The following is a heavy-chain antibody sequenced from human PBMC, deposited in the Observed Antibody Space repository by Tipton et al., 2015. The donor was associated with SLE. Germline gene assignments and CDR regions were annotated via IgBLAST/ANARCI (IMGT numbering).Heavy chain of an antibody. V-gene: IGHV4-34*01. CDR2: INHSGST. D-gene: IGHD5-12*01. CDR1: GGSFSDYY. CDR3: ARRVLISGFDP. J-gene: IGHJ5*02. Sequence: TLSLTCAVYGGSFSDYYWNWIRQPPGKGLEWMGEINHSGSTNYNPSLKSRVTISVDTSKNQFSLNLTSVTAADTAVYYCARRVLISGFDPWGQGMLVTVSS.